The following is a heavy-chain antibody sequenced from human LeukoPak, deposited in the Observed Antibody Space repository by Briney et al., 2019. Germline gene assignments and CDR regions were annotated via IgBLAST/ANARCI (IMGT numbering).Heavy chain of an antibody. CDR3: AREAAGGGWSYYYYYMDV. CDR2: IIPIFGTA. Sequence: SVKVSCKTSGYTFTNDAISWVRQAPGQGLEWMGRIIPIFGTASYAQKFQGRVTITTDESTSTAYMELSSLRSEDTAVYYCAREAAGGGWSYYYYYMDVWGKGTTVTVCS. D-gene: IGHD6-19*01. V-gene: IGHV1-69*05. J-gene: IGHJ6*03. CDR1: GYTFTNDA.